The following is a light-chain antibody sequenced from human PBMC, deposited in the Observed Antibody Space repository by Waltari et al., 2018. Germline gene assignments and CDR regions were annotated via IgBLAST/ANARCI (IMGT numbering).Light chain of an antibody. V-gene: IGLV4-69*01. CDR1: SGHSTNI. CDR2: VNSDGSH. J-gene: IGLJ3*02. CDR3: QTGGHGTWV. Sequence: QLVLTQSPSASASLGASVKLTCTLDSGHSTNIIAWHQQQPQKGPRYLMRVNSDGSHIKGDGIPVLFCGSSSSSGAERYLTISSVQSEDEAVYYCQTGGHGTWVFGGGTKLTVL.